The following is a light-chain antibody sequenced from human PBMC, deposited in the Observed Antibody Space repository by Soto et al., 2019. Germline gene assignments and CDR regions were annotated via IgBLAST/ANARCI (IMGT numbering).Light chain of an antibody. CDR2: NVY. CDR1: GSDVGFYNY. J-gene: IGLJ1*01. V-gene: IGLV2-14*03. CDR3: SAYTVSRTYV. Sequence: QSVLTQPPSASGSPGQSVTISCTGSGSDVGFYNYVSWYQQHPGKVPKLMIYNVYDRPSGISYRFSGSKSGNTASLTISGLQGEDEADYYCSAYTVSRTYVFGTGTKVTVL.